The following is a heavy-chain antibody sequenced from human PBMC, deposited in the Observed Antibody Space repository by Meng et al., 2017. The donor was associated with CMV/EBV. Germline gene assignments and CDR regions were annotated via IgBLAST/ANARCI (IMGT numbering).Heavy chain of an antibody. Sequence: QVKLDMLGAGVRRPGAYLKVPFKASGYTFTSYGISRERQAPGQGLEWMGLISAYNGNTNYAQKLQSRVTMTTDTSTSTAYMELRSLRSDDTAVYYCARAWVGEEYYFDYWGQGTLVTVSS. CDR3: ARAWVGEEYYFDY. D-gene: IGHD3-10*01. CDR2: ISAYNGNT. V-gene: IGHV1-18*01. J-gene: IGHJ4*02. CDR1: GYTFTSYG.